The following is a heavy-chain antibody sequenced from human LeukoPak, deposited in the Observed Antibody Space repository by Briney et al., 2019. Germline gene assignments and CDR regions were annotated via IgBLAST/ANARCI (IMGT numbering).Heavy chain of an antibody. CDR3: ARGLVGAPGY. V-gene: IGHV3-33*01. CDR2: IWYDGSNK. Sequence: PGRSLRLSCAASGFTFSTYGMHWVRQAPGKGLEWVAVIWYDGSNKYYADSVKGRFTISRDNSKNTLYLQMNSLRAEDTAVYYCARGLVGAPGYWGQGTLVTVSS. J-gene: IGHJ4*02. CDR1: GFTFSTYG. D-gene: IGHD1-26*01.